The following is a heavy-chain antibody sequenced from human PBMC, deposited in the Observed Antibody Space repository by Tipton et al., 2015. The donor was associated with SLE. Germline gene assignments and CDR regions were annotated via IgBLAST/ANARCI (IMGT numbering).Heavy chain of an antibody. V-gene: IGHV4-34*01. CDR1: GGSFRGYS. Sequence: TLSLTCAVYGGSFRGYSWGWIRQPPGKGLEWIGDINHSGSTNYNPSLKSRVTISADTSNKQFSLMLSSVTAADTAVYFCARLQFIFGGMDVWGKGTTVTVSS. J-gene: IGHJ6*04. D-gene: IGHD3-3*01. CDR3: ARLQFIFGGMDV. CDR2: INHSGST.